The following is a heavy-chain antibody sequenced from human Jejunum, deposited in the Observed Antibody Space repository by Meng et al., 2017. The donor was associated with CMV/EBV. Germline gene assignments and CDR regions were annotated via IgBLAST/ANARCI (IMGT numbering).Heavy chain of an antibody. V-gene: IGHV1-8*01. CDR2: MNPTHGNT. J-gene: IGHJ6*02. CDR3: ASHQQFCSGGSCYSLGYYYGMDV. D-gene: IGHD2-15*01. Sequence: NWVRQAPGQGLALMGWMNPTHGNTGYAQKFQGRFTMTWNTSISTAYMELSSLRSEDTAIYYCASHQQFCSGGSCYSLGYYYGMDVWGQGTTVTVSS.